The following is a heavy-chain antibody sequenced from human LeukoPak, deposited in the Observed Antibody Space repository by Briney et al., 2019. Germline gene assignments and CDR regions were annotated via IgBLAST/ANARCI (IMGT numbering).Heavy chain of an antibody. V-gene: IGHV3-33*01. D-gene: IGHD1-14*01. CDR2: IWYDGSNK. CDR3: ARELVRVGSFDMEPIDY. Sequence: PGRSLRLSCAASGFTFSSYGMYWVRQAPGKGLEWVAVIWYDGSNKYYADSVKGRFTISRDNSKNTLYLQMNSLRAEDTAVYYCARELVRVGSFDMEPIDYWGQGTLVTVSS. J-gene: IGHJ4*02. CDR1: GFTFSSYG.